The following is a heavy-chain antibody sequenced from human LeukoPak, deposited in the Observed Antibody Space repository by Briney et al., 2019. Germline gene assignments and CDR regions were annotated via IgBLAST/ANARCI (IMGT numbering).Heavy chain of an antibody. D-gene: IGHD6-13*01. V-gene: IGHV4-59*08. CDR3: ARLAAAGYVGY. J-gene: IGHJ4*02. Sequence: SETLPLTCTVSGGSISSYYWSWIRQPPGKGLEWIGYIYYSGSTNYNPSLKSRVTISVDTSKNQFSLKLSSVTAADTAVYYCARLAAAGYVGYWGQGTLVTVSS. CDR2: IYYSGST. CDR1: GGSISSYY.